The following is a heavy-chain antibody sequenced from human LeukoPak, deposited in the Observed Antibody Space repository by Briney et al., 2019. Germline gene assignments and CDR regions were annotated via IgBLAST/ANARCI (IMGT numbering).Heavy chain of an antibody. D-gene: IGHD3-9*01. V-gene: IGHV1-69*06. J-gene: IGHJ5*02. Sequence: ASVKVSCKASGGTFSSYAISWVRQAPGQGLEWMGGIIPIFGTANYAQKFQGRVTITADKSTSTAYMELGSLRSEDTAVYYCARGGDYDILTGYLPSNWFDPWGQGTLVTVSS. CDR2: IIPIFGTA. CDR3: ARGGDYDILTGYLPSNWFDP. CDR1: GGTFSSYA.